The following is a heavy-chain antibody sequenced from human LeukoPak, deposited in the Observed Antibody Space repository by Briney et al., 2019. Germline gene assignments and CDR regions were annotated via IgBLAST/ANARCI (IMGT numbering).Heavy chain of an antibody. J-gene: IGHJ3*02. V-gene: IGHV4-39*07. CDR1: GDSISRSSYY. CDR2: IDYSGST. Sequence: SETLSLTCTVSGDSISRSSYYWGWIRQPPGKGLQWIGSIDYSGSTYYNPSLKGRVTISVDTSKNQFSLKLSSVTAADTAVYYCARSGYSYGADAFDIWGQGTMVTVSS. D-gene: IGHD5-18*01. CDR3: ARSGYSYGADAFDI.